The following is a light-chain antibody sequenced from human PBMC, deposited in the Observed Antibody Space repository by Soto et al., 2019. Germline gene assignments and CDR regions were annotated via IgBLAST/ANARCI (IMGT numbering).Light chain of an antibody. CDR2: EVS. CDR3: SSFAGNNNLV. V-gene: IGLV2-8*01. Sequence: QSALTPPPSASGSPGQSVTISCTGTSSDVGGYNYVSWYQQHPGKAPKLMISEVSKRPSGVPDRVSGSKSGNTASLTVSGLQAEDEADYYCSSFAGNNNLVFGGGTKVTVL. J-gene: IGLJ2*01. CDR1: SSDVGGYNY.